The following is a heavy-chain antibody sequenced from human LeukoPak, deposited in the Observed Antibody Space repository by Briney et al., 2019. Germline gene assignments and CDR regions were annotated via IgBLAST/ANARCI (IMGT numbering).Heavy chain of an antibody. V-gene: IGHV4-59*01. Sequence: SETLSLTCTVSSGSISSYYWSWIRQPPGKGLEWIGFFYYTGSTNYNPSLKSRVTISVDTSKNQFSLKLSSVTAADTAVYYCARVLPNYYDSSGYYYISYYFDYWGKGTLVTVSS. CDR1: SGSISSYY. D-gene: IGHD3-22*01. CDR3: ARVLPNYYDSSGYYYISYYFDY. J-gene: IGHJ4*02. CDR2: FYYTGST.